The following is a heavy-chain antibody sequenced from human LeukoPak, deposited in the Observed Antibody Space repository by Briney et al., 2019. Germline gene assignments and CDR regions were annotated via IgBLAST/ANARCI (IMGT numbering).Heavy chain of an antibody. D-gene: IGHD3-10*01. V-gene: IGHV3-30*02. J-gene: IGHJ4*02. CDR1: GFTFSSYG. Sequence: GGSLRLSCAASGFTFSSYGMHWVRQAPGKGLERVAIIRYDESNKYYIDSVKGRFTISRDNSKNTLYLQMSSLRAEDTAVYYCAKDKEVLLWFGESSLDYWGQGTLVTVSS. CDR2: IRYDESNK. CDR3: AKDKEVLLWFGESSLDY.